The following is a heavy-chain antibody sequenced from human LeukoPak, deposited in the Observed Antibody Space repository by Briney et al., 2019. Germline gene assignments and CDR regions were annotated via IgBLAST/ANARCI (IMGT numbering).Heavy chain of an antibody. V-gene: IGHV4-39*07. CDR3: ARAAVAGPCAFDI. CDR2: VYYSGDT. J-gene: IGHJ3*02. CDR1: GGSVSSTSYY. D-gene: IGHD6-19*01. Sequence: EPSETLPLTCTVSGGSVSSTSYYWGWIRQPPGKGLEWIGSVYYSGDTYYRPSLESRVTLSVHTSENQFSLKLSSVTAADTAVYYCARAAVAGPCAFDIWGQGTMVTVSS.